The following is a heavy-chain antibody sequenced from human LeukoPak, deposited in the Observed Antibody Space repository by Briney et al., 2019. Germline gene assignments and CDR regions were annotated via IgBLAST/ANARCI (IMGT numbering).Heavy chain of an antibody. D-gene: IGHD3-22*01. CDR1: GLTLSTYT. J-gene: IGHJ3*01. CDR2: ISGSGDFI. V-gene: IGHV3-21*01. Sequence: GGSLRLSCAASGLTLSTYTMHWVRQTPGKGLEWISSISGSGDFIYNADAVKGRFIISRDNAKNLIYLQMNSLRADDTAVYYCARPTYFYDSTGYALHFWGQGTMVTVSS. CDR3: ARPTYFYDSTGYALHF.